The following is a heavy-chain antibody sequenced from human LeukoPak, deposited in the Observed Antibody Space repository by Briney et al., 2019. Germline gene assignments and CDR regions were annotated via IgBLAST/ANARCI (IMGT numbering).Heavy chain of an antibody. Sequence: PSQTLSLTCTVSGGSISSGTYYWDWIRQPAGKGLEWIGRIYTTGNTNYNPSLKSRVTISVDTSKNQFSLKLSTVTAADTAVYYCATYLVEMRASAVDAFNIWGQGTMVTVSS. J-gene: IGHJ3*02. CDR2: IYTTGNT. CDR3: ATYLVEMRASAVDAFNI. CDR1: GGSISSGTYY. V-gene: IGHV4-61*02. D-gene: IGHD1-26*01.